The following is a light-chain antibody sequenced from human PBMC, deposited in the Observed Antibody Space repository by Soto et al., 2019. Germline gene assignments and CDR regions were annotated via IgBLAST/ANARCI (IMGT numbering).Light chain of an antibody. CDR1: SSDVGGYNY. Sequence: QSALTQPRSVSGSPGQSVTISCTGTSSDVGGYNYVSWYQQHPGKAPKLMIYDVSKRPSGVPDRFSGSKSGNTASLTISGLLDEDEADYYCCSYGGSYTLVFGGGTKVTVL. CDR2: DVS. CDR3: CSYGGSYTLV. J-gene: IGLJ2*01. V-gene: IGLV2-11*01.